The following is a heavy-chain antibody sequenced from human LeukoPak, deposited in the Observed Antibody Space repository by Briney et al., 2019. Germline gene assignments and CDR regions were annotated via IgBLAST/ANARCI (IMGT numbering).Heavy chain of an antibody. V-gene: IGHV3-30*01. CDR2: ISDDGSNK. J-gene: IGHJ1*01. CDR3: ARGVPAAIVQYFQH. D-gene: IGHD2-2*02. Sequence: GGSLRLSCAASGFTFNSYAIHWVRQAPGKGLEWVAVISDDGSNKEYADSVKGRFTISRDNSKNTLYLQMNSLRAEETAVYYCARGVPAAIVQYFQHWGQGTLVTVYS. CDR1: GFTFNSYA.